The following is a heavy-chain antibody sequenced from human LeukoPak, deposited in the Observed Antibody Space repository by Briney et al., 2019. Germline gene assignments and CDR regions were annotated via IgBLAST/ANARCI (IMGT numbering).Heavy chain of an antibody. CDR1: GFTFSTNA. D-gene: IGHD5-12*01. V-gene: IGHV3-23*01. J-gene: IGHJ4*02. CDR3: AKCGNSGCHLIDY. CDR2: ISGRTGST. Sequence: GGSLRLSCAASGFTFSTNAMSWVRQAPGKGLEWVSAISGRTGSTYYSDSVKGRFTISRDNSKSTLYLQMDSLRAEDAAVYYCAKCGNSGCHLIDYWGQGTLVTVSS.